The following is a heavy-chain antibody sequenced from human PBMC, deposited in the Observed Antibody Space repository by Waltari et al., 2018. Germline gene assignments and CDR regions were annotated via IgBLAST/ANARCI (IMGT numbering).Heavy chain of an antibody. CDR2: VLGSGRT. D-gene: IGHD2-15*01. CDR1: GDSMNYW. J-gene: IGHJ4*02. Sequence: QLQLQESGPGLVKPSGTLSLICAVSGDSMNYWWSWVRQPPGKGLEWIGQVLGSGRTNYNPSFASRVTISLDTSTHQFALKMTSATAADTALYYCARDRGRGLYLDTWGQGILGTVSP. CDR3: ARDRGRGLYLDT. V-gene: IGHV4-4*02.